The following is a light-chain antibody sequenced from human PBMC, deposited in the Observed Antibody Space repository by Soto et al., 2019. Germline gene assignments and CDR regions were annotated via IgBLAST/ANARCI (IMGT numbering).Light chain of an antibody. Sequence: DIQMTQSPSSLSASVGDRVTITCRASQGISTYLNWYQQKPGKAPKVLIYAASSLQSGVPSRFRGSGSETDFTLTINSLQPEDFATYSCQQSYSTTWTFGQGTKVDIK. J-gene: IGKJ1*01. CDR3: QQSYSTTWT. CDR2: AAS. V-gene: IGKV1-39*01. CDR1: QGISTY.